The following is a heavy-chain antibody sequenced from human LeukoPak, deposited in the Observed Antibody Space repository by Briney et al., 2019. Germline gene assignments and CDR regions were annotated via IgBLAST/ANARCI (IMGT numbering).Heavy chain of an antibody. CDR2: INQDVSDI. D-gene: IGHD2/OR15-2a*01. J-gene: IGHJ4*02. CDR1: VFTFSDHW. CDR3: ARVDGNIAYRPVED. V-gene: IGHV3-7*01. Sequence: GGSLRLSCTTSVFTFSDHWMSWVREAPGKGREWVGNINQDVSDINYLESVKRRLSITRDNAKHSQFQHMNNLRDEDTVKYYCARVDGNIAYRPVEDWGQGTLVTVSS.